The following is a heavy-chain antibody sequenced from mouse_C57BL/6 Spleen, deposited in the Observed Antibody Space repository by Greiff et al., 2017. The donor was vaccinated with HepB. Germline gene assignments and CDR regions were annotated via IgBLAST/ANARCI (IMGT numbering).Heavy chain of an antibody. J-gene: IGHJ3*01. D-gene: IGHD1-1*01. CDR3: ARQRITNPY. Sequence: EVMLVESGGDLVKPGGSLKLSCAASGFTFSSYGMSWVRQTPDKRLEWVATISSGGSYTYYPDSVKGRFTISRDNAKNTLYLQMSSLKSEDTAMYYCARQRITNPYWGQGTLVTVSA. CDR2: ISSGGSYT. CDR1: GFTFSSYG. V-gene: IGHV5-6*01.